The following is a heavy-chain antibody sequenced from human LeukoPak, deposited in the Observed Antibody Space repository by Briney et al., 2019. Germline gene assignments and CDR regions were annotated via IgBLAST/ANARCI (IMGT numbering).Heavy chain of an antibody. CDR2: ITGVGGGT. CDR3: VKENDAFDL. Sequence: GGSLRLSCAASGFMSDHYAMHWVRQAPGKGLEWLSLITGVGGGTFYTDSVKGRFTIFRDNSKNSLYLQMNSLSIEDTALYYCVKENDAFDLWGQGTMVTVSS. CDR1: GFMSDHYA. V-gene: IGHV3-43*02. J-gene: IGHJ3*01.